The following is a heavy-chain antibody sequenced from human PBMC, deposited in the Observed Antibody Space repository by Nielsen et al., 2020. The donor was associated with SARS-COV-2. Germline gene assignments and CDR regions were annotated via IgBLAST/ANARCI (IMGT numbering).Heavy chain of an antibody. CDR3: ARGGYSYGY. J-gene: IGHJ4*02. V-gene: IGHV4-34*01. CDR2: INHSGST. Sequence: SQTLSLTCAVYGGSFSGYYWSWIRQPPGKGLEWIGEINHSGSTNYNPSLKSRVTISVDTSKNQFSLKLSSVTAADTAVYYCARGGYSYGYWGQGTLVTVSS. D-gene: IGHD5-18*01. CDR1: GGSFSGYY.